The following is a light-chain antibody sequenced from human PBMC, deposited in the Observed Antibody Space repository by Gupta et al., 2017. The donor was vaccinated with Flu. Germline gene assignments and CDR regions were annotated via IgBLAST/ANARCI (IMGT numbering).Light chain of an antibody. Sequence: PSSLSASVGDRVTITCRASQSISSYLNWYQQKPEKAPKLLIYAASSVQSGVPSRFSGSGSGTDFTLTISMLQPEDFATYYCQQSDSTPLTFGGGTKVEIK. CDR2: AAS. V-gene: IGKV1-39*01. J-gene: IGKJ4*01. CDR3: QQSDSTPLT. CDR1: QSISSY.